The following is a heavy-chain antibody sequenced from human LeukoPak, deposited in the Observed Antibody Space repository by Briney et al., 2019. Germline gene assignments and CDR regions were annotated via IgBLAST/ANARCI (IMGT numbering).Heavy chain of an antibody. CDR2: ISGSGGST. V-gene: IGHV3-23*01. D-gene: IGHD3-10*01. CDR3: AKESGSNYYDSYMDV. J-gene: IGHJ6*03. CDR1: GLTFSSYA. Sequence: PGGSLRLSCAASGLTFSSYAMSWVRQAPGKGLQWVSAISGSGGSTYYADSVKGRFTIYRDNSKNTLYLQMNSLRAEDTAVYYCAKESGSNYYDSYMDVWGKGTTLTVSS.